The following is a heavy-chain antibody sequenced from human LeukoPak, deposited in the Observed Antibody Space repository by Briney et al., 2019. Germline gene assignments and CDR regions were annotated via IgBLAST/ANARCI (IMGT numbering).Heavy chain of an antibody. CDR1: GFTFSRYT. CDR3: AKDLSDGGFDL. D-gene: IGHD2-8*02. J-gene: IGHJ2*01. V-gene: IGHV3-21*04. CDR2: LSSNSYYI. Sequence: GGSLRLSCATSGFTFSRYTMNWVRQAPGKGLEWVSSLSSNSYYIYYADSVKGRFIISRDNAKNSLYLQMNSLRAEDTAVYCCAKDLSDGGFDLWGRGTLVTVSS.